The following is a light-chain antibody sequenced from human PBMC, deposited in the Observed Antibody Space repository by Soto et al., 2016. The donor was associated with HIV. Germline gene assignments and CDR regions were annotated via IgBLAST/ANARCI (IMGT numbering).Light chain of an antibody. J-gene: IGKJ5*01. CDR3: QQSYSIPLT. CDR1: QGIGSH. Sequence: DIQMTQSPSSLSASVGDRVTITCRASQGIGSHLAWYQQKPGKAPKLLIYGAFTLQSGVPSRFSGSGSGTDFSLTISNLQPEDFATYYCQQSYSIPLTFGQGTRLEI. CDR2: GAF. V-gene: IGKV1-39*01.